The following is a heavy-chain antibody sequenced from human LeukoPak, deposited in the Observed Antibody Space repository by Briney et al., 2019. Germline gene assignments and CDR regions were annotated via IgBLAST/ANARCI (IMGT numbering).Heavy chain of an antibody. CDR3: ARYGSYGSGSYYLETTIDY. J-gene: IGHJ4*02. CDR2: IYYSGST. Sequence: PSETLSLTCTVSGGSISSSSYYWGWIRQPPGKGLEWIGSIYYSGSTYYNPSLKSRVTISVDTSKNQFSLKLSSVTAADTAVYYCARYGSYGSGSYYLETTIDYWGQGTLVTVSS. CDR1: GGSISSSSYY. D-gene: IGHD3-10*01. V-gene: IGHV4-39*01.